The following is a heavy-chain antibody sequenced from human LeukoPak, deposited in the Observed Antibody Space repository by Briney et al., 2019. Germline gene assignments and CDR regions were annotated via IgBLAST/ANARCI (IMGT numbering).Heavy chain of an antibody. CDR3: ARDTWFGESGLDY. V-gene: IGHV4-61*02. Sequence: SETLSLTCTVSGGSISSGSYYWSWIRQPAGKGLEWIGRIYTSGSTNYNPSLKSRVTISVDTSKNQFSLKLSSVTAAYTAPYYCARDTWFGESGLDYWGQGTLVTVSS. J-gene: IGHJ4*02. CDR1: GGSISSGSYY. D-gene: IGHD3-10*01. CDR2: IYTSGST.